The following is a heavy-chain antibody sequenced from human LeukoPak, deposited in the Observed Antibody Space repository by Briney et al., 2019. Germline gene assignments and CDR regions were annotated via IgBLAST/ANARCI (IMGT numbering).Heavy chain of an antibody. J-gene: IGHJ4*02. Sequence: ASVTVSCKASGYTFTSYGISWVRQAPGQGLEWMGIINPSGGSTSYAQKFQGRVTMTRDTSTSTVYMELSSLRSEDTAVYYCARGRRAERLLDWGQGTLVTVSS. D-gene: IGHD1-1*01. CDR2: INPSGGST. V-gene: IGHV1-46*01. CDR1: GYTFTSYG. CDR3: ARGRRAERLLD.